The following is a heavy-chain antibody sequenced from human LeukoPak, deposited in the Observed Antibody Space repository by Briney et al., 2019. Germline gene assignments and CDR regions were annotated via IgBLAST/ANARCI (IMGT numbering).Heavy chain of an antibody. J-gene: IGHJ4*02. CDR1: GFTFETSA. CDR2: IRYDGITK. V-gene: IGHV3-30*02. CDR3: AALHTGTFVDY. Sequence: GGSLRLSCAASGFTFETSAMHWVRQAPGKGLEWVAFIRYDGITKFYIDSVKGRFAISRDNSKNTLSLQMNSLRTEDTAVYYCAALHTGTFVDYWGQGTLVTVSS. D-gene: IGHD4-17*01.